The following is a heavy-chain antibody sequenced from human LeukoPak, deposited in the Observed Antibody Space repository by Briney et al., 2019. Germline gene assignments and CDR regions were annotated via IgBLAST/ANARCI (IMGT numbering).Heavy chain of an antibody. CDR3: AKDYSVRIAAAPS. V-gene: IGHV3-30*02. CDR2: IRYDGSNK. CDR1: GFSFSGYA. Sequence: GRSLRLSCVASGFSFSGYAIHWVRQAPGKGLEWVAFIRYDGSNKYYADSVKGRFTISRDNSKNTLYLQMNSLRAEDTAVYYCAKDYSVRIAAAPSWGQGTPVTVSS. J-gene: IGHJ5*02. D-gene: IGHD6-13*01.